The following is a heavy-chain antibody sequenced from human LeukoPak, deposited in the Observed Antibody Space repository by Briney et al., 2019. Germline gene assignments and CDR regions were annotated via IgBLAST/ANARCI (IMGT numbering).Heavy chain of an antibody. CDR2: IYYSGST. CDR3: ARGPLPTYCGGDCYQNWFDP. D-gene: IGHD2-21*02. J-gene: IGHJ5*02. CDR1: GDSISSSSYY. V-gene: IGHV4-39*07. Sequence: SETLFLTCTVSGDSISSSSYYWGWIRQPPGKGLEWIGSIYYSGSTYYDPSLKSRVTISVDTSTNQFSLKLSSVTAADTAVYYCARGPLPTYCGGDCYQNWFDPWGQGTLVTVSS.